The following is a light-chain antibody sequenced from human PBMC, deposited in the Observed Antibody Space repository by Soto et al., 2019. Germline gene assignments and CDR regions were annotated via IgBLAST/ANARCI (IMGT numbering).Light chain of an antibody. J-gene: IGKJ1*01. Sequence: EIVLTQSPGTLSLSPWERATLSCRASQSVSSSYLAWYQQKPGQAPRLLISGASKRATGIPDRFSGSGSGTDFTLTINRLEPEDFAVYYCQQYSFMWTFGQGTKVDIK. CDR1: QSVSSSY. CDR2: GAS. V-gene: IGKV3-20*01. CDR3: QQYSFMWT.